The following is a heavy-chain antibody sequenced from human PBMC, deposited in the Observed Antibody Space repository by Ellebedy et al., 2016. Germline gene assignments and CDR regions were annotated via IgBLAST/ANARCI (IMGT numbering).Heavy chain of an antibody. Sequence: SETLSLTCTVSGDSITNNYYYWGWVRQPPGKGLEWIGSIHHDGRTYYNPSLKSRVTFSVDASKNQYSLRLRSVTVADTAVYYCATSLAYLAEGLYWGQGILVTVSS. CDR1: GDSITNNYYY. V-gene: IGHV4-39*01. J-gene: IGHJ4*02. CDR3: ATSLAYLAEGLY. CDR2: IHHDGRT. D-gene: IGHD3-3*02.